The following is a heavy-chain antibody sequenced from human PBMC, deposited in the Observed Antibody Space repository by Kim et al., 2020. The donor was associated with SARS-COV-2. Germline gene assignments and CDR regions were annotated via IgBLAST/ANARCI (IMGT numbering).Heavy chain of an antibody. CDR1: GFTFSSYA. Sequence: GGFLRLSCAASGFTFSSYAMSWVRQGPGKGLEWVSGISGSGGSTYYADSVKGRFTISRDNSKKTLYLQMNSLRAEDTAVYYCAKDQYGSGSSQLRSFDPWGQGTLVTVSS. CDR3: AKDQYGSGSSQLRSFDP. D-gene: IGHD3-10*01. CDR2: ISGSGGST. V-gene: IGHV3-23*01. J-gene: IGHJ5*02.